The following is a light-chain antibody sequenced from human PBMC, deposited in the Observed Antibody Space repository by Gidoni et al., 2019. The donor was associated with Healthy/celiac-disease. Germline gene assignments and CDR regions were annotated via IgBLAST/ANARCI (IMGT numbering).Light chain of an antibody. Sequence: EIVLTQSTGTLSLSPGERATLSCRASQSVSSIYLAWYQQKPGQAPRLLIYGASSRAPGIPDRFSGSGSGTDFTLTISRLEPEDFAVYYCQQYGSSPPWTFGQGTKVEIK. J-gene: IGKJ1*01. CDR2: GAS. CDR3: QQYGSSPPWT. CDR1: QSVSSIY. V-gene: IGKV3-20*01.